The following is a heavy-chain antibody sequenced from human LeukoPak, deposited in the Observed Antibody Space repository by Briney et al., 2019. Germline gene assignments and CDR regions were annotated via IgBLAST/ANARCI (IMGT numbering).Heavy chain of an antibody. CDR1: GFSFSSYE. Sequence: GGSLRLSCAASGFSFSSYEMNWVRQAPGKGLEWVSYISSSGNTIYYADSVRGRFTISRDNAKNSLYLQMNSVRAEDTAVYYGAKHPQDWGQGTLVSVSS. CDR3: AKHPQD. J-gene: IGHJ4*02. V-gene: IGHV3-48*03. CDR2: ISSSGNTI.